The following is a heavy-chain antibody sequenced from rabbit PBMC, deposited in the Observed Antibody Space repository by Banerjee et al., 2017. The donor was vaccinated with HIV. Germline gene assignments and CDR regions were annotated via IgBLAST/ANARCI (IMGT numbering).Heavy chain of an antibody. V-gene: IGHV1S45*01. CDR1: GFSFSPVNW. D-gene: IGHD6-1*01. CDR3: ARLYSGYGDAINL. Sequence: QEQLEESGGGLVKPGGTLTLTCTASGFSFSPVNWIYWVRQAPGKGLEWIGTIYAGSTGTTDYARWAKGRFTISKTSSTTVTLQMTSLTAADTATYFCARLYSGYGDAINLWGPGTLVTVS. J-gene: IGHJ4*01. CDR2: IYAGSTGTT.